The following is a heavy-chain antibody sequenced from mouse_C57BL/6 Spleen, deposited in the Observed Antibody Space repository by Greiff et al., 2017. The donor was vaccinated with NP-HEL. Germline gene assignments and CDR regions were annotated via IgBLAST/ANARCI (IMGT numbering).Heavy chain of an antibody. CDR1: GYTFTDYN. CDR3: ARWAPDSSGYWFAY. Sequence: EVQLQESGPELVKPGASVKIPCKASGYTFTDYNMDWVKQSHGKSLEWIGDINPNNGGTIYNQKFKGKATLTVDKSSSTAYMELRSLTSEDTAVYYCARWAPDSSGYWFAYWGQGTLVTVSA. D-gene: IGHD3-2*02. V-gene: IGHV1-18*01. CDR2: INPNNGGT. J-gene: IGHJ3*01.